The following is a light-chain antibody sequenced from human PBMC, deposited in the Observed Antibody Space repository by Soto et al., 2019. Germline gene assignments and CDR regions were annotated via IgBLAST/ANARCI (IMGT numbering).Light chain of an antibody. CDR2: WAS. CDR1: QSVLYSSNNNNY. V-gene: IGKV4-1*01. CDR3: QQHYSTPYT. J-gene: IGKJ2*01. Sequence: DIVMTQSPDSLAVSLGERAIINCKSSQSVLYSSNNNNYLAWYQQKPGQPPKLLIYWASTRESGVPDRFSGSGSGTHFTLTISSLQAEDVAVYYCQQHYSTPYTFGQGTKVEIK.